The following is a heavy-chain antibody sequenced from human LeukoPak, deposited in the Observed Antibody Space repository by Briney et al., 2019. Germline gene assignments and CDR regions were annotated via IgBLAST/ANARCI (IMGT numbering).Heavy chain of an antibody. Sequence: SETLSLTCAVYGGSFSSYYWSWIRQPPGKGLEWIGYIYYSGSTNYSPSLKSRVTISVDTSKNQFSLKLSSVTAADTAVYYCARDDMGWFDPWGQGTLVTVSS. V-gene: IGHV4-59*01. CDR2: IYYSGST. CDR3: ARDDMGWFDP. J-gene: IGHJ5*02. CDR1: GGSFSSYY.